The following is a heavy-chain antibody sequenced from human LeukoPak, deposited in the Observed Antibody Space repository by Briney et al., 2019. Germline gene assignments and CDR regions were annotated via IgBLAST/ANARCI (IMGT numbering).Heavy chain of an antibody. Sequence: TGGSLRLSCAASGFTFSSYAMSWVRQAPGKGLEWVSAISGSGGSTYYADSVKGRFTISRDNSKNTLYLQMNSLRAEDTAVYYCAKGGKQQLIHDAFDIWGQGTMVTVSS. V-gene: IGHV3-23*01. CDR3: AKGGKQQLIHDAFDI. J-gene: IGHJ3*02. D-gene: IGHD6-13*01. CDR1: GFTFSSYA. CDR2: ISGSGGST.